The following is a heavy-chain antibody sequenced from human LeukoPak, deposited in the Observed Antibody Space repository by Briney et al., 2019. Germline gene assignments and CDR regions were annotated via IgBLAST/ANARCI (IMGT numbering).Heavy chain of an antibody. CDR2: IYSGGRT. J-gene: IGHJ6*04. CDR1: GFTVSSNY. Sequence: GGSLRLSCAASGFTVSSNYMNWVRQAPGKGLEWVSVIYSGGRTYYADSVKGRSSISRDNSKNILYLQMNSLRAEDTAVYYCARDCSSSSCYDVWGKGTTVTIFS. V-gene: IGHV3-66*01. D-gene: IGHD2-2*01. CDR3: ARDCSSSSCYDV.